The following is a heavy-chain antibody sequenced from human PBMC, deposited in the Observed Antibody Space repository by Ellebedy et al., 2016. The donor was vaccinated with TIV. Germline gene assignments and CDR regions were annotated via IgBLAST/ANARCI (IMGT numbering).Heavy chain of an antibody. CDR3: ATNTRGTMVRGVISDGYYYYGMDV. J-gene: IGHJ6*02. Sequence: ASVKVSXXVSGYTLTELSMHWVRQAPGKGLEWMGGFDPEDGETIYAQKFQGRVTMTEDTSTDTAYMELSSLRSEDTAVYYCATNTRGTMVRGVISDGYYYYGMDVWGQGTTVTVSS. V-gene: IGHV1-24*01. CDR1: GYTLTELS. D-gene: IGHD3-10*01. CDR2: FDPEDGET.